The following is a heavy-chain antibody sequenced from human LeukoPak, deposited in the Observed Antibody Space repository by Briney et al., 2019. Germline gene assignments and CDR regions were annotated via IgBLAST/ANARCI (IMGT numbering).Heavy chain of an antibody. J-gene: IGHJ6*02. CDR3: ARTGYQLLPHYYYGMDV. Sequence: SVKVSCKASGGTFSSYAISWARQAPGQGLEWMGGIVPIFGTANYAQKFQGRVTITADESTSTAYMELSSLRSEDTAVYYCARTGYQLLPHYYYGMDVWGQGTTVTVSS. D-gene: IGHD2-2*01. V-gene: IGHV1-69*13. CDR2: IVPIFGTA. CDR1: GGTFSSYA.